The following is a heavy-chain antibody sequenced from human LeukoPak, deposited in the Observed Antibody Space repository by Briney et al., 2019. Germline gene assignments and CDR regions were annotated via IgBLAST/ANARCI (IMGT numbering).Heavy chain of an antibody. V-gene: IGHV4-34*01. J-gene: IGHJ4*02. CDR2: INHSGST. D-gene: IGHD6-6*01. Sequence: SETLSLTCAVYGGSFSGYYWSWIRQPPGKGLKWIGEINHSGSTNYNPSLRSRVTISVDTSKDQFSLKLSSVTAADTAVYYCARGDTVAARPGRFDYWGQGTLVTVSS. CDR1: GGSFSGYY. CDR3: ARGDTVAARPGRFDY.